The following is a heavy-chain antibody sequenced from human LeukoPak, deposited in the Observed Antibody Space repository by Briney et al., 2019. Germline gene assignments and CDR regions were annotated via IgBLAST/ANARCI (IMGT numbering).Heavy chain of an antibody. CDR1: GGSFSGYY. CDR2: VNHSGST. V-gene: IGHV4-34*01. D-gene: IGHD3-3*01. CDR3: ASEAIFGVVIPGDWFDP. J-gene: IGHJ5*02. Sequence: SETLSLTCAVYGGSFSGYYWSWIRQPPGKGLEWIGEVNHSGSTNYNPSLKSRVTISVDTSKNQFSLKLSSVTAADTAVYYCASEAIFGVVIPGDWFDPWGQGTLVTVSS.